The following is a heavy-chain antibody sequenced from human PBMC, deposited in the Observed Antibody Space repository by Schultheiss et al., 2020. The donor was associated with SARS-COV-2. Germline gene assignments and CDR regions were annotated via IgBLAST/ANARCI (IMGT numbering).Heavy chain of an antibody. Sequence: GGSLRLSCAASRFTFSCYAMHWVPQAPGKGLEWVAPISSDGSNKCFADSVKGRFTISRDNAKNSLYLQMNSLRAEDTAVYYCARGIKAAKYYFDYWGQGTLVTVSS. CDR2: ISSDGSNK. D-gene: IGHD6-13*01. V-gene: IGHV3-30*04. CDR3: ARGIKAAKYYFDY. CDR1: RFTFSCYA. J-gene: IGHJ4*02.